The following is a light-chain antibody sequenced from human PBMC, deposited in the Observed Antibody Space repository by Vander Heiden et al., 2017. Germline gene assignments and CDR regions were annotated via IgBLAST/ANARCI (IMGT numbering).Light chain of an antibody. Sequence: EIVMTQSPATVSVSPGERATPYCRASQSVSNNLAWYQQKPGPAPRLLTYGASTRATGIPARFSGSGSGTEFTVTISSLQSEDFAVYYCQQYNNWPPRTFGQGTKLEIK. CDR2: GAS. CDR3: QQYNNWPPRT. CDR1: QSVSNN. V-gene: IGKV3-15*01. J-gene: IGKJ2*01.